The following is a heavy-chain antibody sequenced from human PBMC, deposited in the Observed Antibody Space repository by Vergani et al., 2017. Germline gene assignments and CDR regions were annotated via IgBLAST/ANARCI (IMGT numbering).Heavy chain of an antibody. D-gene: IGHD6-19*01. V-gene: IGHV3-64D*06. J-gene: IGHJ4*02. CDR2: ISSNGGST. CDR1: GFTFSSYA. Sequence: EVQLVESGGGLVQPGGSLRLSCSASGFTFSSYAMHWVRQAPGKGLEYVSAISSNGGSTYYADSVKGRFTISRDNSKNTLYLQMSSLRAEDTAVYYCVISSGWKDFDYWGQGTLVTVSS. CDR3: VISSGWKDFDY.